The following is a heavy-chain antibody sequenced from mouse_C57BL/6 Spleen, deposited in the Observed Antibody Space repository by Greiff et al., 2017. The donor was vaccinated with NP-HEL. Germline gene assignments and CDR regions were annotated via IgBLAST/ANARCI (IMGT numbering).Heavy chain of an antibody. Sequence: EVQRVESGPGLVKPSQSLSLTCSVTGYSITSGYYWNWIRQFPGNKLEWMGYISYDGSNNYNPSLKNRISITRDTSKNQFFLKLNSVTTEDTATYYCAPFTTVVGGAMDYWGQGTSVTVSS. D-gene: IGHD1-1*01. CDR1: GYSITSGYY. J-gene: IGHJ4*01. CDR2: ISYDGSN. CDR3: APFTTVVGGAMDY. V-gene: IGHV3-6*01.